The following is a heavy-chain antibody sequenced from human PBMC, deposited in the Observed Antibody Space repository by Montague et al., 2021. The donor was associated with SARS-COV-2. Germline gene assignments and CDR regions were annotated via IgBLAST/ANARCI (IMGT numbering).Heavy chain of an antibody. J-gene: IGHJ4*02. D-gene: IGHD6-19*01. CDR1: GFTFDTYA. CDR2: IYSGGSTT. V-gene: IGHV3-23*03. CDR3: AKCGWYYYDT. Sequence: SLRLSCAASGFTFDTYAMSWVRQAPGKGLEWVSIIYSGGSTTYYADSVRGRFTISRDNSKNTLYLQMNSLRAEDTAVYFCAKCGWYYYDTWGQGILVTVSS.